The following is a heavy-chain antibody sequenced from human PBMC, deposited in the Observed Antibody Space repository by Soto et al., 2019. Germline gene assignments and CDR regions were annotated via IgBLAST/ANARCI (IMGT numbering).Heavy chain of an antibody. CDR3: ARPIPDSSTYYGGLDC. J-gene: IGHJ4*02. D-gene: IGHD3-22*01. CDR1: GGSISSSSPQ. Sequence: PSETLSLTCTVSGGSISSSSPQWAWIRQPPGKDLEWIGTIYDSGSTFYNPSLKSRVTIFVDASENQFSLKLGSVTAADTAVYFCARPIPDSSTYYGGLDCWGQGTQVTVSS. V-gene: IGHV4-39*01. CDR2: IYDSGST.